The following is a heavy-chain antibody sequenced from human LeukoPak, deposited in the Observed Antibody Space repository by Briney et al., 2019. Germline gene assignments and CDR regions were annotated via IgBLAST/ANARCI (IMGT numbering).Heavy chain of an antibody. D-gene: IGHD3-22*01. J-gene: IGHJ5*02. Sequence: GSLRLSCAASGFTFSTYSMSWVRQAPGKGLEWVSVIYSGGSTYYADSVKGRFTISRDNSKNTLYLQMNSLRAEDTAVYYCARVSLTSMVVVAWGQGTLVTVSS. CDR1: GFTFSTYS. CDR2: IYSGGST. CDR3: ARVSLTSMVVVA. V-gene: IGHV3-66*01.